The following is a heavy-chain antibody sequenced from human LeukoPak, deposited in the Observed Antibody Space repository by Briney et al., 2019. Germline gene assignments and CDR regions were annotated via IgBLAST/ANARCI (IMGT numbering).Heavy chain of an antibody. V-gene: IGHV3-23*01. D-gene: IGHD2/OR15-2a*01. J-gene: IGHJ3*02. CDR1: GFIFSSYV. Sequence: GGSLRLSCAASGFIFSSYVMGWVRQAPGKGLEWVSSISVGGGDTFASDSVKGRFTITRDNAKNSLYLQMNSLRAEDTAVYYCARGVRIHAFDIWGQGTMVTVSS. CDR2: ISVGGGDT. CDR3: ARGVRIHAFDI.